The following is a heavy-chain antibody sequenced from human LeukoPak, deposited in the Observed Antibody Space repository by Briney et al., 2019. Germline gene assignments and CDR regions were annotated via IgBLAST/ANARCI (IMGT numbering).Heavy chain of an antibody. CDR1: GFTFNTYA. D-gene: IGHD2-21*02. CDR2: ISSSNTYI. J-gene: IGHJ4*02. Sequence: GGSLRVSCAASGFTFNTYAMNWVRQAPGKGLEWVSSISSSNTYIYYAASVKGRFTISRDNAKNSLYLQMNSLRAEDTAVYYCARDSRAFCGGDCYSPFDYWGQGTLVTVSS. CDR3: ARDSRAFCGGDCYSPFDY. V-gene: IGHV3-21*01.